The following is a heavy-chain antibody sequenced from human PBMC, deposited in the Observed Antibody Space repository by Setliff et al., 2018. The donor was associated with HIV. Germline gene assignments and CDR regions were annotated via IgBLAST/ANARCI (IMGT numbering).Heavy chain of an antibody. J-gene: IGHJ3*01. CDR3: ARHRGIYLEPLAV. CDR1: GGSISSYY. CDR2: VYYTGST. V-gene: IGHV4-59*08. Sequence: PSETLSLTCTVSGGSISSYYWSWIRQPPGKGLEWIGYVYYTGSTNYNPSLQSRVTISVDTSKNHFSLKLTSVTAADTAVCYCARHRGIYLEPLAVWDRGTMVAVSS. D-gene: IGHD3-3*01.